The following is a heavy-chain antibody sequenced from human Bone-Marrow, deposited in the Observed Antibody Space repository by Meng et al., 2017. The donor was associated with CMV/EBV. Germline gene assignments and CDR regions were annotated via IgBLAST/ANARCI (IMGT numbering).Heavy chain of an antibody. V-gene: IGHV4-59*01. CDR1: GGSISSYY. CDR3: ARSIAVAGHWFDP. J-gene: IGHJ5*02. Sequence: SETLSLTCTVSGGSISSYYWSWIRQPPGKGLEWIGYIDYSGSTNYNPSLKSRVTISVDTSKNQFSLKLSSVTAADTAAYYCARSIAVAGHWFDPWGQGTLVTVSS. CDR2: IDYSGST. D-gene: IGHD6-13*01.